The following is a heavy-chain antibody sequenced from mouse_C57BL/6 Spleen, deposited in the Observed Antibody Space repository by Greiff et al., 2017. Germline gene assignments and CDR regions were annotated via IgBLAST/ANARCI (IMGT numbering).Heavy chain of an antibody. Sequence: VQLQQSGPELEKPGASVKISCKASGYSFTGYYMNWVKQSPEKSLEWIGEINPSTGGTTYNQKFKAKATLTVDKSSSTAYMQLKSLTSEDSAVYYCARSVGYCFDYWGQGTTLTVSS. V-gene: IGHV1-42*01. CDR2: INPSTGGT. CDR3: ARSVGYCFDY. CDR1: GYSFTGYY. D-gene: IGHD2-2*01. J-gene: IGHJ2*01.